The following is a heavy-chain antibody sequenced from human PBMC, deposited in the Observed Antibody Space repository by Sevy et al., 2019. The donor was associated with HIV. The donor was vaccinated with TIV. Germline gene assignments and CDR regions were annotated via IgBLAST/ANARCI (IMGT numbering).Heavy chain of an antibody. Sequence: GGSLRLSCAASGFTFSSYSMNWVRQAPGKELEWVSSISSSSSYIYYADSVKGRFTISRDNAKNSLYLQMNSLRAEDTAVYYCARDCGGDCYSSWDYWGQGTLVTVSS. CDR2: ISSSSSYI. V-gene: IGHV3-21*01. CDR3: ARDCGGDCYSSWDY. D-gene: IGHD2-21*02. CDR1: GFTFSSYS. J-gene: IGHJ4*02.